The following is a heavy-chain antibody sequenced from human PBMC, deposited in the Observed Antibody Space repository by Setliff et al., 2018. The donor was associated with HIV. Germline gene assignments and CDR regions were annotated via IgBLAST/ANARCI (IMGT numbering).Heavy chain of an antibody. D-gene: IGHD3-16*01. Sequence: PGESLKISCEASGFTFSDYDFHWVRQAAGKGLEWVSAIGTGGDTYYVDSVKGRFTISRENARNSLYLQMNSLRVGDTAVYYCAREIRTVYTGGHYFYGIDVWGQGTAVTVSS. CDR1: GFTFSDYD. V-gene: IGHV3-13*01. CDR2: IGTGGDT. J-gene: IGHJ6*02. CDR3: AREIRTVYTGGHYFYGIDV.